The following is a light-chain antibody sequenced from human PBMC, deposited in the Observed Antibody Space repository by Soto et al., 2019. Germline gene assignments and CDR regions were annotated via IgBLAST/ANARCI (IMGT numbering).Light chain of an antibody. CDR3: QQRSNWPPWT. V-gene: IGKV3-11*01. J-gene: IGKJ1*01. Sequence: EIVFTQSPATLSLSPGERATLSCSASQSVGSSYLAWYQQKPGQAPRLLIYDASNRATGIPARFSGSGSGTDFTLTISSLEPEDFAVYYCQQRSNWPPWTFGQGTKVDIK. CDR2: DAS. CDR1: QSVGSSY.